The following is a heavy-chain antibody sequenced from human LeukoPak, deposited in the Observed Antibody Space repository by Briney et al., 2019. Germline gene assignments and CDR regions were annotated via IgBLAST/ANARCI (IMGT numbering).Heavy chain of an antibody. J-gene: IGHJ4*02. CDR3: GTRATTYRGQSYGLDS. CDR2: ISYDRIDK. CDR1: GFTPSNYV. D-gene: IGHD5-18*01. Sequence: PGRTLRLSCAVSGFTPSNYVMHCVPGAPSTGREWGTLISYDRIDKYYADSVRARFTISRHNSKHTMSLQLNSMRSEDTAVYYCGTRATTYRGQSYGLDSWGQGTLVTVSS. V-gene: IGHV3-30*03.